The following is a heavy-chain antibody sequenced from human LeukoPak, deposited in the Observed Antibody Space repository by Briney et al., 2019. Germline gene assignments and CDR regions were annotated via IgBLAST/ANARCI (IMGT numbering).Heavy chain of an antibody. V-gene: IGHV4-39*07. J-gene: IGHJ5*02. CDR1: GDPISSPSYF. CDR2: IFYTGTT. D-gene: IGHD6-13*01. Sequence: SETLSLTCTVSGDPISSPSYFWGWIRQPPGKGLQWIGSIFYTGTTSYNPSLKSRVTISVDTSKNRLFLNVTSVTAADTAVYFCARVKGSTWWTWFDPWGQGTQVIVSS. CDR3: ARVKGSTWWTWFDP.